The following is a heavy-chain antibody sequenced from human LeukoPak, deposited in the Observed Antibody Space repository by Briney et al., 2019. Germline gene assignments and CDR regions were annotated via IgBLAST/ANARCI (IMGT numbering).Heavy chain of an antibody. J-gene: IGHJ6*02. V-gene: IGHV3-30-3*01. Sequence: PGGSLRLSCAASGFTFSSYAMHWVRQAPGKGLEWVAVISYDGSNKYYADSVKGRFTISRDNSKNTLYLQMNSLRAEDTAVYYCARVLVAARRHYYGMDGWGQGTTVTVSS. CDR2: ISYDGSNK. D-gene: IGHD6-6*01. CDR1: GFTFSSYA. CDR3: ARVLVAARRHYYGMDG.